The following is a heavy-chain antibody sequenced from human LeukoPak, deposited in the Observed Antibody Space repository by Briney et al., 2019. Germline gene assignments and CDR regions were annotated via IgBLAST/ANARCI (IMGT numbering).Heavy chain of an antibody. CDR2: LIGSSGAT. CDR1: GFTFSNYA. J-gene: IGHJ4*02. CDR3: AKGAYDYIEIAYFDY. D-gene: IGHD5-12*01. V-gene: IGHV3-23*01. Sequence: GGSLRLSGAASGFTFSNYAMNWVRQAPGKGLEWVAVLIGSSGATDYADSVKGRFTISRDNSKNTLFLQMNSLRAEDTAIYYCAKGAYDYIEIAYFDYWGQGALVTVSS.